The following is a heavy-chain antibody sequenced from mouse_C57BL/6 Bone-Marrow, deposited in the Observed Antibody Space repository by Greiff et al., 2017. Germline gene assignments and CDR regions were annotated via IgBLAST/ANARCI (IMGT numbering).Heavy chain of an antibody. CDR3: ARDGSGSSYAVFDY. CDR1: GYTFTSYW. J-gene: IGHJ2*01. Sequence: QVQLQQPGAELVLPGASVKLSCKASGYTFTSYWMHWVKQRPGQGLEWIGEIDPSDSYTNYNQKFKGKSTLTVDKSSSTAYMQLSSLTSEDSAVYYGARDGSGSSYAVFDYWGKGTTLTVSS. CDR2: IDPSDSYT. V-gene: IGHV1-69*01. D-gene: IGHD1-1*01.